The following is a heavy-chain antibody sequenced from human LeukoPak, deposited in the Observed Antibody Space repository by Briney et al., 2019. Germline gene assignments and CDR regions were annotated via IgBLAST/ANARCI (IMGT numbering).Heavy chain of an antibody. J-gene: IGHJ4*02. CDR2: ISSSSSYI. Sequence: PGGSLRLSCAASGLTFSSYSMNWVRQAPGKGLEWVSSISSSSSYIYYADSVKGRFTISRDNAKNSLYLQMHSLRAEDTAVYYCARDKHYYGSGSLDYWGQGTLVTVSS. D-gene: IGHD3-10*01. CDR1: GLTFSSYS. V-gene: IGHV3-21*01. CDR3: ARDKHYYGSGSLDY.